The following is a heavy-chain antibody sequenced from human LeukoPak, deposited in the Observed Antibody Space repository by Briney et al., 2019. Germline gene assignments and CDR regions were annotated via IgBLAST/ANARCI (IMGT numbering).Heavy chain of an antibody. Sequence: GGSLRLSCAASGFTVSSNYMSWVRQAPGKGLEWVSYIYSGGSTFYADSVKGRFTISRDNSKNTLYLQMNSLRAEDTAVYYCARAFDYRFDYWGQGTLVTVPS. J-gene: IGHJ4*02. CDR3: ARAFDYRFDY. D-gene: IGHD4-11*01. V-gene: IGHV3-53*01. CDR1: GFTVSSNY. CDR2: IYSGGST.